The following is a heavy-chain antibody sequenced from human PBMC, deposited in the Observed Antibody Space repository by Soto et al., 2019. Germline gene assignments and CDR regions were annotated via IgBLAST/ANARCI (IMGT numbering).Heavy chain of an antibody. CDR3: ARWQSSGWYLDI. CDR1: GLTFSNYW. V-gene: IGHV3-7*03. J-gene: IGHJ4*02. D-gene: IGHD6-19*01. Sequence: EVQLVESGGGLVQPGGSLRLSCAASGLTFSNYWMSWVRQAPGKGLEWVASINQDGTLKYYVDSVKGRFTISRDNAQNSFCLQMISLRAEDTAVYYCARWQSSGWYLDIGGQGTLLSVSS. CDR2: INQDGTLK.